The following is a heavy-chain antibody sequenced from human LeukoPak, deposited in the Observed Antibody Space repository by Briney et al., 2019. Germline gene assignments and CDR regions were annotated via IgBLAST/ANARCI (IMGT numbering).Heavy chain of an antibody. CDR3: ARGRPDYFDY. V-gene: IGHV4-59*01. CDR2: IYYSGST. J-gene: IGHJ4*02. CDR1: GGSISSYY. Sequence: SETLSLTCTVSGGSISSYYWSWIRQPPGKGPEWIGYIYYSGSTNYNPSLKSRVTISVDTSKNQFSLKLSSVTAADTAVYYCARGRPDYFDYWGQGTLVTVSS.